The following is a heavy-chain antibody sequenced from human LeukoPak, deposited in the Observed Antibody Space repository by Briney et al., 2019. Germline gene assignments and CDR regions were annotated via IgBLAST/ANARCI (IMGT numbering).Heavy chain of an antibody. D-gene: IGHD3-9*01. CDR3: AGAVRYFGLGNWFDP. CDR1: GGSISSYY. Sequence: SETLSLTCTVSGGSISSYYWSWIRQPPGKGLEWIEYIYYSGSTNYNPSLKSRVTISVDTSKNQFSLKLSSVTAADTAVYYCAGAVRYFGLGNWFDPWGQGTLVTVSS. J-gene: IGHJ5*02. V-gene: IGHV4-59*01. CDR2: IYYSGST.